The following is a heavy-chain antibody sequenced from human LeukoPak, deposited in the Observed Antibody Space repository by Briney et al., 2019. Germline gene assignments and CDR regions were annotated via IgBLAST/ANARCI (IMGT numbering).Heavy chain of an antibody. CDR3: ARDPRGVVVAATPYYYYYYYMDV. CDR1: GSTFTGYY. Sequence: ASVKVSCTASGSTFTGYYMNWVRRSPSQRLRWMGRIKPNSGGTNYAQKFQRRVTMTRDTPISRAYMELSRLRSDDTAVYYCARDPRGVVVAATPYYYYYYYMDVWGKGTTVTVSS. V-gene: IGHV1-2*06. CDR2: IKPNSGGT. J-gene: IGHJ6*03. D-gene: IGHD2-15*01.